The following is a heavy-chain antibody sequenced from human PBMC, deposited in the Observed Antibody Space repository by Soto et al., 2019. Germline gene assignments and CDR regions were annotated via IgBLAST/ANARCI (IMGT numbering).Heavy chain of an antibody. V-gene: IGHV1-18*01. Sequence: QVKLVQSGAEVKKPGASVKVSCKASGYTFTSYAISWVRQAPGQGLEWMGWISAYNGNTNYAQNLQGRVTMTTDTSTPTASMAPGILRSGDPAVYYCARAGTAAGNWGQGTLVTVSS. CDR1: GYTFTSYA. CDR2: ISAYNGNT. CDR3: ARAGTAAGN. J-gene: IGHJ4*02.